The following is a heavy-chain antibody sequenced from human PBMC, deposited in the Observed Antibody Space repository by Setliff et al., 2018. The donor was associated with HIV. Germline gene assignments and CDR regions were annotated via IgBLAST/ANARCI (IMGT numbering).Heavy chain of an antibody. Sequence: SETLSLTCTVSGGSITRTPYYWGWVRQAPGKGLEWIGEIYHSEYTNYNPSLKSRVSMSVDTSKNQFSLKLSSVTAADTAVYYCARGQGCGGGCHYAFEMWGQGTMVTVSS. CDR2: IYHSEYT. CDR1: GGSITRTPYY. J-gene: IGHJ3*02. V-gene: IGHV4-39*07. D-gene: IGHD2-21*02. CDR3: ARGQGCGGGCHYAFEM.